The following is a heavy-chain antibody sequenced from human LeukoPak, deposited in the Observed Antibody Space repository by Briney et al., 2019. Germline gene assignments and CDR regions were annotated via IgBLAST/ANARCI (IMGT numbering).Heavy chain of an antibody. V-gene: IGHV3-23*01. Sequence: PGGSLRLSCAASGFTFNTYAMNWARQAPGKGLEWVSTVTGSGSSTYYADSVKGRFTVSRDNSKNALYLQMNSLRAEDTAVYYCAKGETTAMIRGVGYWGQGTLVTVSS. CDR1: GFTFNTYA. J-gene: IGHJ4*02. CDR2: VTGSGSST. CDR3: AKGETTAMIRGVGY. D-gene: IGHD3-10*01.